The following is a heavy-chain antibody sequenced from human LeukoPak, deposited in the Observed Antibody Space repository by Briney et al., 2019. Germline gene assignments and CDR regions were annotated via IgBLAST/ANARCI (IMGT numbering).Heavy chain of an antibody. CDR1: GGSISSGGYY. CDR2: INHSGGT. V-gene: IGHV4-31*03. Sequence: PSQTLSLTCTVSGGSISSGGYYWSWIRQPPGKGLEWIGEINHSGGTNYNPSLKSRVTMSVDTSKNQFSLRLSSVTAADTALYYCATGPGGSDWSYYFDYWGQGTLVTVSS. J-gene: IGHJ4*02. D-gene: IGHD3-9*01. CDR3: ATGPGGSDWSYYFDY.